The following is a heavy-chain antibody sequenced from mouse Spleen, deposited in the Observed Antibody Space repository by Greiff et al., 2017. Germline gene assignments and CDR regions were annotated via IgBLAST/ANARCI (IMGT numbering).Heavy chain of an antibody. CDR2: ISDGGSYT. Sequence: EVQVVESGGGLVKPGGSLKLSCAASGFTFSDYYMYWVRQTPEKRLEWVATISDGGSYTYYPDSVKGRFTISRDNAKNNLYLQMSSLKSEDTAMYYCARDRGYDGYFDVWGAGTTVTVSS. V-gene: IGHV5-4*02. CDR1: GFTFSDYY. D-gene: IGHD2-14*01. J-gene: IGHJ1*01. CDR3: ARDRGYDGYFDV.